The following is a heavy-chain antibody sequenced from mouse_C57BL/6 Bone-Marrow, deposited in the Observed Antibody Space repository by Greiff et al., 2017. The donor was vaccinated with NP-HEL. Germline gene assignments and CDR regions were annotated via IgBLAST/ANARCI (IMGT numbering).Heavy chain of an antibody. CDR1: GYTFTSYG. J-gene: IGHJ3*01. V-gene: IGHV1-81*01. CDR3: ARYYYSNPAWFAY. CDR2: IYPRSGNT. D-gene: IGHD2-5*01. Sequence: VKLQQSGAELARPGASVKLSCKASGYTFTSYGISWVKQRTGQGLEWIGEIYPRSGNTYYNEKFKGKATLTADKSSSTAYMELRSLTSEDSAVYFCARYYYSNPAWFAYWGQGTLVTVSA.